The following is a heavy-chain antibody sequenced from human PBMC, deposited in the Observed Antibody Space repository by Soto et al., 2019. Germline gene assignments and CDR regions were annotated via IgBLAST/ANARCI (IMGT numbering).Heavy chain of an antibody. J-gene: IGHJ3*02. CDR1: GLTFSSYR. CDR2: ISSSSSYI. Sequence: EVQLVESGGGLVKPGGSLRLSCAASGLTFSSYRMNWVRQAPGKGLEWVSSISSSSSYIYYADSVKGRFTISRDNAKNSLYLQMNSLRAEDTPVYYCARELTANDAFNIWGQGTMVTVSS. CDR3: ARELTANDAFNI. V-gene: IGHV3-21*01. D-gene: IGHD3-9*01.